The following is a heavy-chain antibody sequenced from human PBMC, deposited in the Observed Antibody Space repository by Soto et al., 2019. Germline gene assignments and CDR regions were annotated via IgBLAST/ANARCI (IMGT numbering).Heavy chain of an antibody. Sequence: SETLSLTCTVSGVSISSGDYYWSWIRQPPGKGLEWIGYIYYSGSTYYNPSLKSRVTISVDTSKNQFSLKLSSVTAADTAVYYCARERPDGARLAPWGQGTLVTVSS. D-gene: IGHD6-6*01. V-gene: IGHV4-30-4*01. J-gene: IGHJ5*02. CDR2: IYYSGST. CDR1: GVSISSGDYY. CDR3: ARERPDGARLAP.